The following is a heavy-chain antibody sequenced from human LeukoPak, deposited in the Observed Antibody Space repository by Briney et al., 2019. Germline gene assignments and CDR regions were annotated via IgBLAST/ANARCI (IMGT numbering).Heavy chain of an antibody. CDR2: INPSTGGT. V-gene: IGHV1-2*06. CDR1: GGTFSNYA. Sequence: ASVKVSCKASGGTFSNYAISWVRQAPGQGLEWMGRINPSTGGTNYAQKFQGRVTLTRDTSISTAYMELSRLRSDDTAVYYCARESGDGSGSYDSWGQGTLVTVSS. D-gene: IGHD3-10*01. J-gene: IGHJ5*01. CDR3: ARESGDGSGSYDS.